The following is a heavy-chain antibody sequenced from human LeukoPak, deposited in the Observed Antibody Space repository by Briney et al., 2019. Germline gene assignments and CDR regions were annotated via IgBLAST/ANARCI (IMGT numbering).Heavy chain of an antibody. CDR1: GGSISSGGYY. Sequence: PSETLFLTCTVSGGSISSGGYYWSWIRQHPGKGLEWIGYIYYSGSTYYNPSLKSRVTISVDTSKNQFSLKLSSVTAADTAVYYCASLYDSSGYRDYWGQGTLVTVSS. CDR3: ASLYDSSGYRDY. D-gene: IGHD3-22*01. V-gene: IGHV4-31*03. CDR2: IYYSGST. J-gene: IGHJ4*02.